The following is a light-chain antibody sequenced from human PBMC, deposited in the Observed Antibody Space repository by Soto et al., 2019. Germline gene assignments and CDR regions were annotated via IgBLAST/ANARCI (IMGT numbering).Light chain of an antibody. J-gene: IGLJ1*01. V-gene: IGLV2-14*01. Sequence: QSALTQPASMSGSPGQSITISCTGTSSDVGYYNFVSWYQQRPGKAPKLMIYDVTNRPSGVSSRFSGSKSGNTASLTISGLQAEDEADYYCSSYTSNITPYGFGTGTKVTVL. CDR1: SSDVGYYNF. CDR3: SSYTSNITPYG. CDR2: DVT.